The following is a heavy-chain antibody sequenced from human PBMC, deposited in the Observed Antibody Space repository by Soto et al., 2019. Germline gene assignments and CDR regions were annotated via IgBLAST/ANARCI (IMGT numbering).Heavy chain of an antibody. CDR2: ISENGGIT. D-gene: IGHD3-10*01. Sequence: PGGSLRLACAASGFTMSTYWMQWVRQVPGEGLVWVSSISENGGITTYADSVKGRFTISRDNAKNTLYLQMNGLRVEDTAIYYCAREYYSSGTHWGQGTLVTVSS. J-gene: IGHJ1*01. CDR3: AREYYSSGTH. V-gene: IGHV3-74*01. CDR1: GFTMSTYW.